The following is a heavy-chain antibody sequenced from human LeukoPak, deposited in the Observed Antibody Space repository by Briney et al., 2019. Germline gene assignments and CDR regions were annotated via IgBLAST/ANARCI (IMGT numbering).Heavy chain of an antibody. D-gene: IGHD4-23*01. J-gene: IGHJ4*02. CDR3: ARETPSRYFDY. Sequence: ASVKVSCKASGYTFTAYYMHWVRQAPGQGLEWMGWINPNSGDTKIAQKFQGRVTMTRDTSISTAYMELSSLTSDDTAVYYCARETPSRYFDYWGQGTLVTVSS. CDR1: GYTFTAYY. CDR2: INPNSGDT. V-gene: IGHV1-2*02.